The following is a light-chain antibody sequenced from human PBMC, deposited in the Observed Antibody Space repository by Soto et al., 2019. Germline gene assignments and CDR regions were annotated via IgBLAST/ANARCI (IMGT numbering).Light chain of an antibody. CDR2: LGS. V-gene: IGKV2-28*01. J-gene: IGKJ2*01. CDR1: QSLLHSNGYTY. Sequence: DIVMNQSPLSLPVTPAEPASISCRSSQSLLHSNGYTYLDWYLQNPGQSPQLLIYLGSNRASGVPDSFRGSGSGTDFKLKISRVEAEYVGVYYFMQALQTPNTFGQRNKREIK. CDR3: MQALQTPNT.